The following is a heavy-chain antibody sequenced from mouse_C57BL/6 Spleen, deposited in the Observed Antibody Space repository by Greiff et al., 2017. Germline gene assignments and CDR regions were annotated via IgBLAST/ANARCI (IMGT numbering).Heavy chain of an antibody. D-gene: IGHD1-1*01. J-gene: IGHJ4*01. CDR3: AREESNYYGSSYGAMDY. Sequence: VKLQQSGPELVKPGASVKISCKASGYAFSSSWMNWVKQRPGKGLEWIGRIYPGDGDTNYNGKFKGKATLTADKSSSTAYMQLSSLTSEDSAVYCCAREESNYYGSSYGAMDYWGQGTSVTVSS. CDR2: IYPGDGDT. V-gene: IGHV1-82*01. CDR1: GYAFSSSW.